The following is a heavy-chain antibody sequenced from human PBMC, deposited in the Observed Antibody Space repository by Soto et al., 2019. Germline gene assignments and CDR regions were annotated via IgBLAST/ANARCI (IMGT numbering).Heavy chain of an antibody. CDR2: ISHDGINK. J-gene: IGHJ5*02. CDR3: ARDMYSSDYFVKWFEP. D-gene: IGHD6-19*01. Sequence: QVRLVESGGGVVLPGRSLRLSCTASGFSFSSYAMYWFGQPPGKGLEWVAVISHDGINKHYADSVKGRVTVSRDNSNHSLDLQLNSLRGEDTAMYYCARDMYSSDYFVKWFEPWGQGTLVTVSS. CDR1: GFSFSSYA. V-gene: IGHV3-30-3*01.